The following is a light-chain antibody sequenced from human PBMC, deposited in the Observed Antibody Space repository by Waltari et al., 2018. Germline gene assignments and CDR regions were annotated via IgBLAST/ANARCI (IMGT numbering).Light chain of an antibody. CDR2: KAS. CDR3: QQYNTYSS. J-gene: IGKJ2*03. CDR1: QSISNY. Sequence: DIQMTQSPSTLSASVGDTITITCRASQSISNYLAWYQQKPGKAPKLLIYKASSSGSGLPSRFSGSGSATEFTLTISSLQPDDFATYYCQQYNTYSSFGQGTKLEIK. V-gene: IGKV1-5*03.